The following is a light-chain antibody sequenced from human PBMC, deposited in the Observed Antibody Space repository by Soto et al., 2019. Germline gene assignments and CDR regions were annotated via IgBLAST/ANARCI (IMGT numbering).Light chain of an antibody. CDR1: QSISSEY. J-gene: IGKJ5*01. Sequence: EMVLTQSPGTLCLSQGERATLSCRAIQSISSEYLAWYQQKPDQSPRLLIYGASSRATGIPDRFSGSGSGTDFTLTISRLEPEDFAVYYCQQCGSSSTFGQGTRLEIK. CDR2: GAS. CDR3: QQCGSSST. V-gene: IGKV3-20*01.